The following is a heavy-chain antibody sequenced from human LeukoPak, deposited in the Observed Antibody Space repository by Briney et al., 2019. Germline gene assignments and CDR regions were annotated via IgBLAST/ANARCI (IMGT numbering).Heavy chain of an antibody. CDR3: AKRGVVIRVILVGFHKEAYYFDS. CDR1: GITLSNYG. CDR2: ISDSGGRT. J-gene: IGHJ4*02. Sequence: GGSLRLSCAVSGITLSNYGMSWVRQAPGKGLEWVAGISDSGGRTKYADSVKGRFTISRDNPKNTLYLQMNSLRAEDTTVYFCAKRGVVIRVILVGFHKEAYYFDSWGQGALVTVSS. V-gene: IGHV3-23*01. D-gene: IGHD3-10*01.